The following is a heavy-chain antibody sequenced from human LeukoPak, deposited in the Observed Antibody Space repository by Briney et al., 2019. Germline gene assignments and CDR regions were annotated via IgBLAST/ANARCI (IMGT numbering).Heavy chain of an antibody. D-gene: IGHD2-2*02. CDR1: GGSISTYY. V-gene: IGHV4-59*08. CDR3: ARRYTASPGERFDY. Sequence: SETLSLTCTVSGGSISTYYWTWIRQPPGKGLEWVGYIYSSGNTNYNPSLSSRVTISLDTSKNQFSLMLRSLTAADTAVYYCARRYTASPGERFDYWGQGILVTVSS. J-gene: IGHJ4*02. CDR2: IYSSGNT.